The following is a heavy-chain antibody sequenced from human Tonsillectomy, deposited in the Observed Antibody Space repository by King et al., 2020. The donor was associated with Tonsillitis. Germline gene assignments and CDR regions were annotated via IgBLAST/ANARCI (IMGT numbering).Heavy chain of an antibody. V-gene: IGHV3-73*01. CDR1: GFTFSGSA. Sequence: VQLVESGGGLVQPGGSLKLSCAASGFTFSGSAMHWVRQASGKGLEWVVRIRSKANTYPTAYSASVKGRFTISRDDSKNTAYLQMNSLKTEDMAVYYCTTNGRGYSTGLAFDYWGQGTLVTVSS. CDR3: TTNGRGYSTGLAFDY. D-gene: IGHD6-19*01. J-gene: IGHJ4*02. CDR2: IRSKANTYPT.